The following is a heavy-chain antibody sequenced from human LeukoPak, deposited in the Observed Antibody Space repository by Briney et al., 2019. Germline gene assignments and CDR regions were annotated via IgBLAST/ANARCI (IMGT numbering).Heavy chain of an antibody. V-gene: IGHV1-18*01. D-gene: IGHD6-13*01. Sequence: GASVKVSCKASGYTFTSYGISWVRQAPGQGLEWMGWISAYNGNTNYAQKLQSRVTMTTDTSTSTAYMELRSLRSDDTAVYYCARVAAGTRTSWNRLGLYYYYYYMDVWGKGTTVTVSS. CDR3: ARVAAGTRTSWNRLGLYYYYYYMDV. J-gene: IGHJ6*03. CDR2: ISAYNGNT. CDR1: GYTFTSYG.